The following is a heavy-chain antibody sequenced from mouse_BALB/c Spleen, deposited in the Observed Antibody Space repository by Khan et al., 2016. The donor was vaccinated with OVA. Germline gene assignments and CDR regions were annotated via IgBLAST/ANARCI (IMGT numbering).Heavy chain of an antibody. CDR3: DITDRINY. D-gene: IGHD1-3*01. V-gene: IGHV3-2*02. CDR1: GYSITSFYG. J-gene: IGHJ2*01. Sequence: VQLKQSGPGLMKPSQSLSLTCTVTGYSITSFYGWYLIRQFPRNILEWMCYITYTGSPTYNPSLKRRFSITRDTSKNQFFLQLNAVTTEDTATXYRDITDRINYWGQGTTVTVSS. CDR2: ITYTGSP.